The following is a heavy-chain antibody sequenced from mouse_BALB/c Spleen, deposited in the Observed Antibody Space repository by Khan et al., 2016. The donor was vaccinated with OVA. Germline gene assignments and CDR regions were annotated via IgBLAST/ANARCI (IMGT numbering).Heavy chain of an antibody. CDR3: ARGYFGNYEFAY. J-gene: IGHJ3*01. V-gene: IGHV1S132*01. CDR2: IFPGTGTT. CDR1: GYTFTNYW. Sequence: QVQLQQSEAELVKPGASVKLSCKTSGYTFTNYWIQWIKQRPGQGLEWIGEIFPGTGTTYYNENFKGKATLTIDTSSTTAYMQLSSLTSEDSAGDFCARGYFGNYEFAYWGQGTLVTVSA. D-gene: IGHD2-1*01.